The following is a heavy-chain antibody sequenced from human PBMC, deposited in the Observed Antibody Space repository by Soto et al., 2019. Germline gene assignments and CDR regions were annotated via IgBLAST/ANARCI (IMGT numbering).Heavy chain of an antibody. V-gene: IGHV3-20*04. D-gene: IGHD2-15*01. Sequence: EVQLVESGGGVVRPGGSLRLSCAASGFTFDDYGMSWVRQAPGKGLEWGSGINWNGGSTGYAYSVKGRFTISRDNAKNSLYLQMNCLRAEDPALYYCARSPYCSGGSCYLWAYFDYWGQGTLVTVSS. J-gene: IGHJ4*02. CDR2: INWNGGST. CDR3: ARSPYCSGGSCYLWAYFDY. CDR1: GFTFDDYG.